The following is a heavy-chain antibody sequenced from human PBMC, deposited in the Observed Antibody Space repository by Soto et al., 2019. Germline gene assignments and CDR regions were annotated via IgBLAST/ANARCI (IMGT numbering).Heavy chain of an antibody. CDR2: ISSSSSYI. V-gene: IGHV3-21*01. J-gene: IGHJ6*03. D-gene: IGHD2-21*01. CDR1: GFTFSSYS. Sequence: GGSLRLSCAASGFTFSSYSMNWVRQAPGKGLEWVSSISSSSSYIYYADSVKGRFTISRDNAKNSLYLQMNSLRAEDTAVYYCARVRVVMTTYYYYMDVWGKGTTVTVSS. CDR3: ARVRVVMTTYYYYMDV.